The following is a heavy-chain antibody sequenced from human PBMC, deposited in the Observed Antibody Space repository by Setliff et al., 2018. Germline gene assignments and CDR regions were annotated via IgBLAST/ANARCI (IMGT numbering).Heavy chain of an antibody. CDR3: ARDATYYYDSSGYYSI. CDR2: INAGNGNT. Sequence: GASVKVSCKASGYTFTSYAMHWVRQAPGQRLEWMGWINAGNGNTKYSQKFQGRVTLTRDTSASTAYMELSSLRSEDTAVYYCARDATYYYDSSGYYSIWGQGTMVTVSS. V-gene: IGHV1-3*01. J-gene: IGHJ3*02. D-gene: IGHD3-22*01. CDR1: GYTFTSYA.